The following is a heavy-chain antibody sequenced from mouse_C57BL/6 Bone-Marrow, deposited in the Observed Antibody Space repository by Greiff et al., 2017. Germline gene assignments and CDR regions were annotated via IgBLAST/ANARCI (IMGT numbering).Heavy chain of an antibody. D-gene: IGHD1-1*01. J-gene: IGHJ2*01. CDR1: GYTFTSYW. Sequence: QVQLQQPGAELVMPGASVKLSCKASGYTFTSYWMHWVKQRPGQGLEWIGEIDPSDSYTNYNQKFKGKSTLTVDKSSSTAYMQLSSLTSEDSAVXYCARLWYGSSYPFDYWGQGTTLTVSS. CDR2: IDPSDSYT. CDR3: ARLWYGSSYPFDY. V-gene: IGHV1-69*01.